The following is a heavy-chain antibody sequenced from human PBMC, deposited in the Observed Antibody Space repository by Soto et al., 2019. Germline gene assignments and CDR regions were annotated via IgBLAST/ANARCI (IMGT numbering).Heavy chain of an antibody. J-gene: IGHJ6*02. V-gene: IGHV1-2*02. CDR2: INTDSGDT. Sequence: QVQLVQSGAEVKKPGASVKVSCKASGYSFAGYLLHWVRQAPGQGLEWMGWINTDSGDTKYARKFQSRVTMTRDTSTSTGYMELSSLRSDDTAVYHCTRGTGFWSGYYRYYGMDVWGQGTTVTVSS. CDR1: GYSFAGYL. CDR3: TRGTGFWSGYYRYYGMDV. D-gene: IGHD3-3*01.